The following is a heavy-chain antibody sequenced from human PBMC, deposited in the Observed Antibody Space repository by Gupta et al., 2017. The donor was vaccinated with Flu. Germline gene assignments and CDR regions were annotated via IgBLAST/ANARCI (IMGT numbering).Heavy chain of an antibody. V-gene: IGHV4-59*01. Sequence: QVHLQESGPGLVKPSETLSLTCSVSGDSISSFYWSWIRQSPGKGLEWIGYIDDSGNSNYNPSLESRVTMSVDTSENQFYLKLTSVTAADTAVDFGAGSPQIQQWFFYSWGQGTLVAVSS. CDR1: GDSISSFY. CDR2: IDDSGNS. D-gene: IGHD5-18*01. J-gene: IGHJ4*02. CDR3: AGSPQIQQWFFYS.